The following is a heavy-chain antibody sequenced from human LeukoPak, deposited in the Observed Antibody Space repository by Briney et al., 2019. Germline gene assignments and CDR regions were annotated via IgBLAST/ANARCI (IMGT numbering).Heavy chain of an antibody. J-gene: IGHJ4*02. CDR2: ISSSGSTI. D-gene: IGHD5-18*01. Sequence: GGSLRLSCAASGFTFSSYSMNWVRQAPGKGLEWVSYISSSGSTIDYADSVKGRFTISRDNAKNSLYLQMNSLRAEDTAVYYCARLRGYSYGYADYWGQATLVTVSS. CDR1: GFTFSSYS. CDR3: ARLRGYSYGYADY. V-gene: IGHV3-48*04.